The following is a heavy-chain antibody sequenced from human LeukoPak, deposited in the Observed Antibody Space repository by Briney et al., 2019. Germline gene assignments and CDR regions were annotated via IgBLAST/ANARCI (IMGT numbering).Heavy chain of an antibody. D-gene: IGHD4/OR15-4a*01. CDR3: VRDLT. V-gene: IGHV3-64D*08. CDR2: ISTNGGST. CDR1: GFTFSTSA. J-gene: IGHJ4*02. Sequence: GGSLRLSCSASGFTFSTSALHWVRQAPGKGLEHFSTISTNGGSTYYADSVKGRFTISRDNSKNTLYLQMSSLRAEDTAVYYCVRDLTWGQGTLVTVSS.